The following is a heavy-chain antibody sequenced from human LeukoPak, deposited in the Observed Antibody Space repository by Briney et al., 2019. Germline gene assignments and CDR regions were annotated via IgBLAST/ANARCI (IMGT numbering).Heavy chain of an antibody. CDR3: ATGRFTIFGVFDD. Sequence: SETLSLTCAVYGGSISGYYWSWIRQPPGKGLEWIGEINHSGSTNYNPSLKSRVAISVDTSKNQFSLKLSSVTAADTAVYYCATGRFTIFGVFDDWGQGTLVTVSS. CDR2: INHSGST. J-gene: IGHJ4*02. D-gene: IGHD3-3*01. V-gene: IGHV4-34*01. CDR1: GGSISGYY.